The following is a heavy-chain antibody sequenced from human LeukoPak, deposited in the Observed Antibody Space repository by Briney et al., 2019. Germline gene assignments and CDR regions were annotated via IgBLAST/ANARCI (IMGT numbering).Heavy chain of an antibody. CDR3: AREGTPSSSYHPPLDY. V-gene: IGHV3-30-3*01. D-gene: IGHD6-13*01. Sequence: GGSLRLSCAASGFTFSSYAMHWVRQAPGKGLEWVAVISYDGSNKYYADSVKGRFTISRDNSKNTLYLQMNSLRAEDTAVYYCAREGTPSSSYHPPLDYWGQGTLVTVSS. CDR2: ISYDGSNK. CDR1: GFTFSSYA. J-gene: IGHJ4*02.